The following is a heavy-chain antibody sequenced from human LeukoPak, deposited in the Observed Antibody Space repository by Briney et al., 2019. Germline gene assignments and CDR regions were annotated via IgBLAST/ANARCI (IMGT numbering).Heavy chain of an antibody. CDR3: ATGTYSSSSSNYYYYYYMDV. Sequence: ASVKVSCKVSGYTLTELSMHWVRQAPGKGLEWMGGFDPEDGETIYAQKFQGRVTMTEDTSTDTAYMELSSLRSEDTAVYCCATGTYSSSSSNYYYYYYMDVWGKGTTVTVSS. J-gene: IGHJ6*03. D-gene: IGHD6-6*01. CDR1: GYTLTELS. V-gene: IGHV1-24*01. CDR2: FDPEDGET.